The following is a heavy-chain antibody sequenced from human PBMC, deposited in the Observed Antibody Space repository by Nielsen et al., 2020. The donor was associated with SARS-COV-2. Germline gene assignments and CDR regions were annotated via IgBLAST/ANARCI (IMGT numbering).Heavy chain of an antibody. CDR1: GFTFDDYG. V-gene: IGHV3-7*03. Sequence: GESLKISCAASGFTFDDYGMSWVRQAPGKGLEWVANIKQDGSEKYYVDSVKGRFTISRDNAKNSLYLQMNSLRAEDTAVYYCARESSTVWFDPWGQGTLVTVSS. CDR3: ARESSTVWFDP. D-gene: IGHD4-17*01. J-gene: IGHJ5*02. CDR2: IKQDGSEK.